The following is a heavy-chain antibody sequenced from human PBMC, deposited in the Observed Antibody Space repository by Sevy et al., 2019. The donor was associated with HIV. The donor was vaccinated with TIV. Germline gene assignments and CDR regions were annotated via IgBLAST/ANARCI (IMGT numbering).Heavy chain of an antibody. Sequence: GGSLRLSCAASGFTFSYYGMHCVRQAPGKGLEWVTVISYDGNSKYYADSVKGRFTISRDNSKSTSYLHMNSLRAEDTAVYYCAKEVVPAAIPNYYYYYGMDVWGQGTTVTVSS. V-gene: IGHV3-30*18. CDR2: ISYDGNSK. CDR3: AKEVVPAAIPNYYYYYGMDV. D-gene: IGHD2-2*02. CDR1: GFTFSYYG. J-gene: IGHJ6*02.